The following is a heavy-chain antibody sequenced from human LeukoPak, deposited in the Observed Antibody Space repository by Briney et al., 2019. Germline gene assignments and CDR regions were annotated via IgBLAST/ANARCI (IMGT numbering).Heavy chain of an antibody. V-gene: IGHV3-7*01. D-gene: IGHD6-6*01. J-gene: IGHJ3*02. CDR3: ARRVIAARPRAFDI. CDR2: IKQDGSEK. CDR1: GFTFSSYW. Sequence: PGGSLRLSCAASGFTFSSYWMSWVRQAPGKGLEWVANIKQDGSEKYYVDSVKGRFTISRDNAKNSLYLQMNSLRAEDTAVYYCARRVIAARPRAFDIWGQGIMVTVSS.